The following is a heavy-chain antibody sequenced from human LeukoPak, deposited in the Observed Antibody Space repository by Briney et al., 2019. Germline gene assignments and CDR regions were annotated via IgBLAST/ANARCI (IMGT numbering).Heavy chain of an antibody. CDR1: GGTFSNYA. V-gene: IGHV1-69*05. D-gene: IGHD3-3*01. CDR3: ATGRDYDFWSGPTDY. J-gene: IGHJ4*02. Sequence: ASVKVSSKASGGTFSNYAISWVRQAPGQGLEWMGGIIPISGTANYAQKLQDRVTMTTDTSTSTAYMELRSLRSDDTAVYYCATGRDYDFWSGPTDYWGQGTLVTVSS. CDR2: IIPISGTA.